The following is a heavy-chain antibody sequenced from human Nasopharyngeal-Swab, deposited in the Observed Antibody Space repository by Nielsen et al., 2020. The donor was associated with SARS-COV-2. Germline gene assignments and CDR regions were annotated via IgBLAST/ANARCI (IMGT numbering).Heavy chain of an antibody. CDR3: ARGYDSSGYLRPIDAFDI. D-gene: IGHD3-22*01. CDR2: IGTAGDT. CDR1: GFTFSSYD. V-gene: IGHV3-13*04. Sequence: GGSLRLSCAASGFTFSSYDMHWVRQATGQGLEWVSAIGTAGDTYYPGSVKGRFTISRENAKNSLYLQMNSLRAGDTAVYYCARGYDSSGYLRPIDAFDIWGQGTMVTVSS. J-gene: IGHJ3*02.